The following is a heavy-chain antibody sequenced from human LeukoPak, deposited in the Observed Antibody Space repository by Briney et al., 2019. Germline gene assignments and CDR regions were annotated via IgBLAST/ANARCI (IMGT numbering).Heavy chain of an antibody. Sequence: ASVKVSCKASGGTFTSYYMHWVRQAPGQGLEWMGIINPSGGSTSYAQKFQGRVTMTRDTSTSTVYMELSSLRSEDTAVYYCARDLTIAVADYYYYYGMDVWGQGTTVTVSS. CDR2: INPSGGST. D-gene: IGHD6-19*01. J-gene: IGHJ6*02. V-gene: IGHV1-46*01. CDR3: ARDLTIAVADYYYYYGMDV. CDR1: GGTFTSYY.